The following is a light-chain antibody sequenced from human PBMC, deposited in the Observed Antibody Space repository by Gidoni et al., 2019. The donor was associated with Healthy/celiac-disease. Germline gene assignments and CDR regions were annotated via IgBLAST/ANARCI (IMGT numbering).Light chain of an antibody. V-gene: IGKV3-15*01. Sequence: EIVMTQSPANLSVSPGERATLPCRASQSVSSNLAWYQQKPGQAPRLLIYGASTRATGIPARFSGSGCGTEFTLTISSRQSEDFAVYYCQQYNNWPPTWTFGQGTKVEIK. J-gene: IGKJ1*01. CDR2: GAS. CDR3: QQYNNWPPTWT. CDR1: QSVSSN.